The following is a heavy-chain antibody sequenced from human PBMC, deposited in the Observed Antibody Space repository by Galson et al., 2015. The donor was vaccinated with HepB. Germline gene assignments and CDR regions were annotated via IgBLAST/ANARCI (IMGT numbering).Heavy chain of an antibody. CDR2: IWSDGTNK. V-gene: IGHV3-33*01. CDR1: GFTFSSYG. CDR3: ARAAAVAARAAFDY. Sequence: SLRLSCAASGFTFSSYGMHWVRQTPGKGLEWVALIWSDGTNKYYADSVKGRFTISRDNSKNTLYLQMDSLRAEDTAAYYCARAAAVAARAAFDYWGPGTLVTVSS. D-gene: IGHD6-6*01. J-gene: IGHJ4*02.